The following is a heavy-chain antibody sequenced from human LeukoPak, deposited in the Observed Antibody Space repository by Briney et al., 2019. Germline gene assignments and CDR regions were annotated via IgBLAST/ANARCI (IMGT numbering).Heavy chain of an antibody. Sequence: SQTLSPTCAISGDSVSSNSAAWNWIRQSPLRGLEWLGRTYYSSKWYNDYAVSVKSRITINPDTSKNQFSLQLNSVAPEDTAVYYCARVGPHSSGFGPFDYWGQGTLVTVSS. V-gene: IGHV6-1*01. J-gene: IGHJ4*02. CDR1: GDSVSSNSAA. CDR2: TYYSSKWYN. CDR3: ARVGPHSSGFGPFDY. D-gene: IGHD3-22*01.